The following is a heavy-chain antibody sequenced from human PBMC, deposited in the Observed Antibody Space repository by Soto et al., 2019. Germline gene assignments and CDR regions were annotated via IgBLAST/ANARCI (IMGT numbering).Heavy chain of an antibody. CDR1: GFTLSAYA. V-gene: IGHV3-23*01. D-gene: IGHD3-3*01. CDR3: AKGDYDFWSGYYHHPYYYYMDV. CDR2: ISGSGGST. J-gene: IGHJ6*03. Sequence: PGGSLRLSCAASGFTLSAYAMSWVRQAPGKGLEWVSAISGSGGSTYYADSVKGRFTISRDNSKNTLYLQMNSLRAEDTAVYYCAKGDYDFWSGYYHHPYYYYMDVWGKGTTVTVSS.